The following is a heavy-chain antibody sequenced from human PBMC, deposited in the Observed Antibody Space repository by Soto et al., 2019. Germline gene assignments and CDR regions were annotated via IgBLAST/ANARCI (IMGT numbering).Heavy chain of an antibody. CDR2: ISYDGSNK. CDR3: AIVVVITTSGAFDI. V-gene: IGHV3-30-3*01. D-gene: IGHD3-22*01. Sequence: QVQLVESGGGVVQPGRSLRLSCAASGFTFSSYAMHWVRQAPGKGLEWVAVISYDGSNKYYADSVKGRFTISRDNSKKTLYLQMNSLGAEDTAVYYCAIVVVITTSGAFDIWGQGTMVTVSS. CDR1: GFTFSSYA. J-gene: IGHJ3*02.